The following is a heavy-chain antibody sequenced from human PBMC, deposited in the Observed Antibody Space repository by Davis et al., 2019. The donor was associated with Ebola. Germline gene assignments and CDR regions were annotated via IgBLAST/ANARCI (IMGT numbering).Heavy chain of an antibody. D-gene: IGHD1-1*01. CDR1: AGSTSSYY. CDR3: ARHGNYYYYGMDV. V-gene: IGHV4-59*08. J-gene: IGHJ6*02. Sequence: SETLSLTCTVSAGSTSSYYWSWIRQPPGKGLEWIGYIYYSGSTHYNPSLKSRVTISVDTSKNQFSLKLSSVTAADTAVYYCARHGNYYYYGMDVWGQGTTVTVSS. CDR2: IYYSGST.